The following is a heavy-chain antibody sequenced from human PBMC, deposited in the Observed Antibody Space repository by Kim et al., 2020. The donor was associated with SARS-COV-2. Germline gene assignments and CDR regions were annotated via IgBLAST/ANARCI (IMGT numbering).Heavy chain of an antibody. CDR3: ASGSESSGKSFDY. CDR2: IYHSGYT. J-gene: IGHJ4*02. Sequence: SETLSLTCAVSGASISSGDFSWSWIRQPPGKGPEWIGYIYHSGYTYYNPSLWGRVTISLDMSKNHFSLNLTSVTAADTAVYYCASGSESSGKSFDYWGQGTLVTVSS. D-gene: IGHD6-19*01. CDR1: GASISSGDFS. V-gene: IGHV4-30-2*01.